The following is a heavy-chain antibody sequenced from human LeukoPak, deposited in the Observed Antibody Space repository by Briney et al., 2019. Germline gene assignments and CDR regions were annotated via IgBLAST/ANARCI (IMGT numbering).Heavy chain of an antibody. V-gene: IGHV3-9*01. D-gene: IGHD2-15*01. CDR1: GFTFDDYA. Sequence: PGRSLRLSCAASGFTFDDYAMHWVRHAPGKGLEWVSGISWNSGSIGYADSVKGRFTISRDNAKNSLYLQMNSLRAEDAAVYYCAKAPLGRCTGVICYYFDYWGQGTLVTVSS. CDR3: AKAPLGRCTGVICYYFDY. CDR2: ISWNSGSI. J-gene: IGHJ4*02.